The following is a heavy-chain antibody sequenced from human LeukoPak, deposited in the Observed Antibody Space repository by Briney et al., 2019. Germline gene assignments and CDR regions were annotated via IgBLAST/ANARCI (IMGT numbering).Heavy chain of an antibody. Sequence: PAGSLRLSCAASGFTFSSYWMHWVRQAPGKGLVWVSRINSDGSSTSYADSVKGRFTISRDNAKNTLYLQMNSLRAEDTAVYYCARDPFVCSGGSCYSQQLYWYFDLWGRGTLVTVSS. D-gene: IGHD2-15*01. CDR2: INSDGSST. CDR3: ARDPFVCSGGSCYSQQLYWYFDL. CDR1: GFTFSSYW. J-gene: IGHJ2*01. V-gene: IGHV3-74*01.